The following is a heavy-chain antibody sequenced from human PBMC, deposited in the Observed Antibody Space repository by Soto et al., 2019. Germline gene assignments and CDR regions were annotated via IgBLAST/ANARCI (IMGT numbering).Heavy chain of an antibody. CDR2: MYNTGST. CDR3: ARDLWGYCGTDCYPLDV. CDR1: GGCSSGDD. J-gene: IGHJ6*02. D-gene: IGHD2-21*02. Sequence: SETLSLTCTVSGGCSSGDDWRWSRQRPGKGLEWIGYMYNTGSTVYNPSFKSRVTISVDTSKNQFSLKLNSVTAADTAVYYCARDLWGYCGTDCYPLDVWGQGTTVTVS. V-gene: IGHV4-59*01.